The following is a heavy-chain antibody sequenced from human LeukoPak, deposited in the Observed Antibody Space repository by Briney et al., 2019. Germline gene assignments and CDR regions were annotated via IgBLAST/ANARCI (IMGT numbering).Heavy chain of an antibody. CDR2: IYYSGST. J-gene: IGHJ3*02. V-gene: IGHV4-31*03. D-gene: IGHD2-2*01. Sequence: SETLSLTCTVSGGSISSGGYYWSWIRQHPGKGLEWIGYIYYSGSTYYNPSLKSRVTISVYPSKNQFSLKLSSVTAADTAVYYCARGSCSSTSCYAFDIWGQGTMVTVSS. CDR1: GGSISSGGYY. CDR3: ARGSCSSTSCYAFDI.